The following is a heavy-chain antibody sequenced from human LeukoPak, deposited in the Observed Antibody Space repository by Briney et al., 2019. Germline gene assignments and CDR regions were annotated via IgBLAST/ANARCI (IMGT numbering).Heavy chain of an antibody. D-gene: IGHD3-10*01. J-gene: IGHJ4*02. CDR3: ARHTRLTMVRGAYIEHYYFDY. V-gene: IGHV4-34*01. Sequence: PSETLSLTCAVYGGSFSGYYWSWIRQPPGKGLEWIGEINHSGGTNYNPSLKSRVTISVDTSKNQFSLKLSSVTAADTAVYYCARHTRLTMVRGAYIEHYYFDYWGQGTLVTVSS. CDR1: GGSFSGYY. CDR2: INHSGGT.